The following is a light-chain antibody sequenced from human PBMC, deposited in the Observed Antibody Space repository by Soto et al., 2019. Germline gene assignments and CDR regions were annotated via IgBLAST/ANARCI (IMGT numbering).Light chain of an antibody. CDR2: EDN. CDR3: QSYDSSNLWV. J-gene: IGLJ3*02. CDR1: SGTIASNY. Sequence: NFMLTQPNSVSESPGKTVTISCTRSSGTIASNYVQWYQQRPGSAPTTVIYEDNQRPSGVPDRFSGSIDSSSNSASLTISGLGTDDEADYYCQSYDSSNLWVFGGGTQLTVL. V-gene: IGLV6-57*03.